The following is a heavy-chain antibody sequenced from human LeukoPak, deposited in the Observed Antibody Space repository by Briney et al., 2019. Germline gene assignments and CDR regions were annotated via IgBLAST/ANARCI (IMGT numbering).Heavy chain of an antibody. Sequence: SQTLSLTCTVSGDSINSGSYYWSCIRQPPGKGLEWIGYIYYSGSTNYNPSLKSRVTISVDTSKNQFSLKLSSVTAADTAVYYCARYLGYCSSTSCYNYYYYMDVWGKGTTVTISS. CDR3: ARYLGYCSSTSCYNYYYYMDV. D-gene: IGHD2-2*02. V-gene: IGHV4-61*01. CDR2: IYYSGST. J-gene: IGHJ6*03. CDR1: GDSINSGSYY.